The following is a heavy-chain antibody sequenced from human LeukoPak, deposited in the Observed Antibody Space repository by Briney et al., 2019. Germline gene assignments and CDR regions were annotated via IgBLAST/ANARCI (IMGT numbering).Heavy chain of an antibody. CDR1: GLTFSSYA. Sequence: GGSLRLSCAASGLTFSSYAMSWVRQAPGKGLEWVSAISGSATTTHYTDSVKGRFTISRDNSKNTLYLQMNSLKVDDTAVYYCAKRSEGIQLWYTAYDYWGQGTLVTVSS. CDR2: ISGSATTT. J-gene: IGHJ4*02. V-gene: IGHV3-23*01. D-gene: IGHD5-18*01. CDR3: AKRSEGIQLWYTAYDY.